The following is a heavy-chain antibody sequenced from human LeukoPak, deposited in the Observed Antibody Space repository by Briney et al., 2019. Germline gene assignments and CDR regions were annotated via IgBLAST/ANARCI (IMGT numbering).Heavy chain of an antibody. Sequence: YAXXWXRQAXGKGLEWVAVISYDGSNKYYADSVKGRFTISRDNSKNTLYLQMNSLRAEDTAVYYCARLDYYYGMDVWGQGTTVTVSS. CDR2: ISYDGSNK. CDR3: ARLDYYYGMDV. J-gene: IGHJ6*02. V-gene: IGHV3-30-3*01. CDR1: YA.